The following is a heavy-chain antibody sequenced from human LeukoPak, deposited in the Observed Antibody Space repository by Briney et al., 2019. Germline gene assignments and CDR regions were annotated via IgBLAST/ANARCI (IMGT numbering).Heavy chain of an antibody. V-gene: IGHV3-9*01. Sequence: GRSLRLSCAASGFTFDDYAMHWVRQAPGKGLEWVSGISWNSGSIGYADSVKGRFTISRDSAKNSLYLQMNSLRAEDTALYYCAKANFLGGYNWLDPWGQGTLVTVSS. D-gene: IGHD4-23*01. CDR1: GFTFDDYA. J-gene: IGHJ5*02. CDR3: AKANFLGGYNWLDP. CDR2: ISWNSGSI.